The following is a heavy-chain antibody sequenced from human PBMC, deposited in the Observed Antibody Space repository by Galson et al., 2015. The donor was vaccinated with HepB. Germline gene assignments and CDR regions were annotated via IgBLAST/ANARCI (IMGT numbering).Heavy chain of an antibody. J-gene: IGHJ6*02. CDR1: GYTFTSYG. CDR2: ISAYNGNT. D-gene: IGHD4-11*01. V-gene: IGHV1-18*04. Sequence: SVKVSCKASGYTFTSYGISWVRQAPGQGLEWMGWISAYNGNTNYAQKLQGRVTMTTDTSTSTAYMELSSLRSDDTAVYYCARLPPNYSKYYYYGMDVWDQGTTVTVSS. CDR3: ARLPPNYSKYYYYGMDV.